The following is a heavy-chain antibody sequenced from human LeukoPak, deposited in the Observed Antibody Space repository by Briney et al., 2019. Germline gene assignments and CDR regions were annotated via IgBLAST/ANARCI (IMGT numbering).Heavy chain of an antibody. V-gene: IGHV3-74*01. CDR1: GYTFSSYW. J-gene: IGHJ4*02. D-gene: IGHD1-26*01. CDR2: IKFDESAT. CDR3: ARGGRGTYLNDY. Sequence: GGSLRLSCAASGYTFSSYWMHWVRQAPGKGLVWVSRIKFDESATNYADSVKGRFTISRDNDRNTVYLQMNSLRGEDTAVYYCARGGRGTYLNDYWGQGTLVTVSS.